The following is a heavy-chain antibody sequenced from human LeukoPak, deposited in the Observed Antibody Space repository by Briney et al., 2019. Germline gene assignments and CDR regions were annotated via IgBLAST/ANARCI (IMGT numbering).Heavy chain of an antibody. CDR3: ACYSIAVAGRFDY. V-gene: IGHV4-34*01. J-gene: IGHJ4*02. D-gene: IGHD6-19*01. CDR1: GGSFSGYY. CDR2: INHSGST. Sequence: SETLSLTCAVYGGSFSGYYWSWIRQPPGKGLEWIGEINHSGSTNYNPSLKSRVTISVDTSKNQFSLKLSSVTAADTAVYYCACYSIAVAGRFDYWGQGTLVTVSS.